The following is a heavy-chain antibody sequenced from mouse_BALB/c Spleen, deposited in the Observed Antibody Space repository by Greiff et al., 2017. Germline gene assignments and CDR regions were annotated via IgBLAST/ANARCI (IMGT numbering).Heavy chain of an antibody. J-gene: IGHJ3*01. CDR1: GYTFTDYE. CDR2: IDPETGGT. V-gene: IGHV1-15*01. Sequence: QVQLKQSGAELVRPGASVTLSCKASGYTFTDYEMHWVKQTPVHGLEWIGAIDPETGGTAYNQKFKGKATLTADKSSSTAYMELRSLTSEDSAVYYCTRDYGNSFAYWGQGTLVTVSA. CDR3: TRDYGNSFAY. D-gene: IGHD2-1*01.